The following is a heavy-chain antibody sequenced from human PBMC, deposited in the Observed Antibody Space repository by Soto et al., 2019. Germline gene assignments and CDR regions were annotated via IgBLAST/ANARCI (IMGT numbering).Heavy chain of an antibody. J-gene: IGHJ6*02. CDR2: ISGTDPYM. D-gene: IGHD6-13*01. V-gene: IGHV3-11*06. CDR3: ARGSSVRGMNV. Sequence: GGPLRLSCAASGFTFSDYYMSWVRQAPGKGLEWVSYISGTDPYMKYADAVRGRFTISRDNAKSSLYLQMNSLRDDDTAVYYCARGSSVRGMNVWGQGTPVTVSS. CDR1: GFTFSDYY.